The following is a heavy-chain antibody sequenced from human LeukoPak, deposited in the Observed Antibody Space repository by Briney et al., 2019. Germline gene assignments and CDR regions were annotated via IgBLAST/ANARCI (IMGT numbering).Heavy chain of an antibody. CDR3: AREAGTNWIFGEYFPF. CDR2: INADNGNT. Sequence: ASVKVSCKASGYTFNSHPMHWVRQAPGQRLEWMGWINADNGNTRYSQKLQGRVTITRDTSANTAYMELSGLRSDDTAVYYCAREAGTNWIFGEYFPFWGQGTLVTVSS. J-gene: IGHJ1*01. V-gene: IGHV1-3*01. D-gene: IGHD1-1*01. CDR1: GYTFNSHP.